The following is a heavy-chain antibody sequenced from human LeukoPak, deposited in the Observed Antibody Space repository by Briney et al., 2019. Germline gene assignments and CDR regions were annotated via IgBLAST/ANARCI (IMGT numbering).Heavy chain of an antibody. CDR2: IYHSGST. J-gene: IGHJ4*02. CDR3: ARLNSFGSGSDCFDY. V-gene: IGHV4-38-2*01. Sequence: SETLSLTCAVSGYSISSGYYWGWIRQPPGKGLEWIGSIYHSGSTYYNPSLKSRVTISVDTSKNQFSLKLSSVTAADTAVYYCARLNSFGSGSDCFDYWGQGTVVIVSS. D-gene: IGHD3-10*01. CDR1: GYSISSGYY.